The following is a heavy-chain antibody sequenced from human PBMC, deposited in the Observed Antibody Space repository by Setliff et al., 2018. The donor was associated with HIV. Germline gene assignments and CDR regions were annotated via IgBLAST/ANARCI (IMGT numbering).Heavy chain of an antibody. J-gene: IGHJ4*02. D-gene: IGHD1-1*01. CDR3: ARPQLGWGGGSHFDH. Sequence: PSETLSLTCTVSGVSISSTNYYWAWIRQPPGEGLEWIGNILYGGTTFYNPSLRSRVTISVDTSKNQFPLKLSSVTAADTAVYYCARPQLGWGGGSHFDHWGQGTLVTVSS. CDR1: GVSISSTNYY. CDR2: ILYGGTT. V-gene: IGHV4-39*01.